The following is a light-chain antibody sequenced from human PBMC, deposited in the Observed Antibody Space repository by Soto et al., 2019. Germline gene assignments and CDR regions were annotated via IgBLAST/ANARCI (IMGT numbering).Light chain of an antibody. Sequence: EIVLTQSPGTLSLSPGERATLSCRASQSVSSTYLAWYQQKPGQAPRLLIYGASNRATGIPDRFSGSGSGTDFTLIISRLEPEDFAVYHRQQYGSSPWTFGQGTKVDIK. J-gene: IGKJ1*01. V-gene: IGKV3-20*01. CDR3: QQYGSSPWT. CDR2: GAS. CDR1: QSVSSTY.